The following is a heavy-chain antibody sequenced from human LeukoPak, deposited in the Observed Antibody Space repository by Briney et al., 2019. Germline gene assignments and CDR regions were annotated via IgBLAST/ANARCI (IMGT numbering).Heavy chain of an antibody. V-gene: IGHV3-23*01. CDR1: GFTFSTYA. CDR3: AKGKLAFDS. J-gene: IGHJ4*02. Sequence: GGSLRLSCAASGFTFSTYAMTWVRQAPGKGLEWVSTITASRDYTYYADSVKGRFTISRDDSKNTLYLQMSSLRAEDTALHHCAKGKLAFDSWGQGTLVTVSS. CDR2: ITASRDYT.